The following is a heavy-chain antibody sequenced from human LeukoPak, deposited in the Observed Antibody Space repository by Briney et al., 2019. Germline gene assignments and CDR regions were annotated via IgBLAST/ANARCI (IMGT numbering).Heavy chain of an antibody. CDR1: GYTFTSYY. CDR3: ARARAAAGAQYFQH. J-gene: IGHJ1*01. V-gene: IGHV1-46*01. D-gene: IGHD6-13*01. Sequence: ASVKVSCKASGYTFTSYYLHWVRQAPGQRPEWMGIIYTNDGSARYAQKFQGRVTMTRDTSTGTVYMELSSLSSVDTAVYYCARARAAAGAQYFQHWGQGTLVSASS. CDR2: IYTNDGSA.